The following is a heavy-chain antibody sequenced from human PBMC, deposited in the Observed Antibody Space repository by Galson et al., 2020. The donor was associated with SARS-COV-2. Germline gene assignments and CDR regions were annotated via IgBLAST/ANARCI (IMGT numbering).Heavy chain of an antibody. Sequence: TGGSLRLSCAASGFTFSNYAMSWVRQAPGKGLEWVSAISGSGGTSYYADSVKGRFTISRDNSENTLYLQMNSLRAEDTAVYYCAKDISSSPHYYGLDVWGQGTTVTVSS. CDR3: AKDISSSPHYYGLDV. V-gene: IGHV3-23*01. CDR1: GFTFSNYA. J-gene: IGHJ6*02. CDR2: ISGSGGTS. D-gene: IGHD6-6*01.